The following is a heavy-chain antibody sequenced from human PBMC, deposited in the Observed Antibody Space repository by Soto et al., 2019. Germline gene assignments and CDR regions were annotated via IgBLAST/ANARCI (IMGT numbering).Heavy chain of an antibody. J-gene: IGHJ5*02. V-gene: IGHV1-18*01. CDR3: ATDLIGRQWLALNWFDP. D-gene: IGHD6-19*01. CDR2: ISAYNGNT. CDR1: GYTFTSYG. Sequence: ASVKVSCKASGYTFTSYGISWVRHAPGQGFEWMGWISAYNGNTNYAQKLQGRVTMTTDTSTSTAYMELRSLRSDDTAVYYCATDLIGRQWLALNWFDPWGQGTLVTVSS.